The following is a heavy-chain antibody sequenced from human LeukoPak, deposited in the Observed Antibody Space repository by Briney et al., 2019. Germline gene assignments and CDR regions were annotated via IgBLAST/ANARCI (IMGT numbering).Heavy chain of an antibody. D-gene: IGHD5-18*01. V-gene: IGHV4-39*01. CDR1: GVSISSSSYY. CDR2: IYYSGST. CDR3: ARTYSYGYLYYYMDV. J-gene: IGHJ6*03. Sequence: SETLSLTCTVSGVSISSSSYYWGWIRQPPGKGLEWIGSIYYSGSTYYNPSLKSRVTISVDTSKSQFSLKLSSVTAADTAVYYCARTYSYGYLYYYMDVWGKGTTVTVSS.